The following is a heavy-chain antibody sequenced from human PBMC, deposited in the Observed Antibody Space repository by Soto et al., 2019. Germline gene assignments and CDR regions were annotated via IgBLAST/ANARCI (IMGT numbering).Heavy chain of an antibody. CDR1: GFTFGAYA. CDR3: TRGMYTAYETAPLFFDF. D-gene: IGHD5-12*01. CDR2: SRSKGYGGTT. Sequence: PGGSLRLSCTTSGFTFGAYALSRFRQAPGKGLEWVGFSRSKGYGGTTEFAASVRGRFTISRDDSNSIAYLQMNSLKTEDTAVYYCTRGMYTAYETAPLFFDFWGQGTLVTVSS. J-gene: IGHJ4*02. V-gene: IGHV3-49*03.